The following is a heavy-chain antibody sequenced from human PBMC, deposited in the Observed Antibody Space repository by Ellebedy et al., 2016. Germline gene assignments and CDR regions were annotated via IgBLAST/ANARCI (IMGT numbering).Heavy chain of an antibody. D-gene: IGHD6-19*01. CDR3: AGTIVVAGSGYFQH. CDR1: GGSISSRTYS. CDR2: VYHSGNT. Sequence: SETLSLTCAVSGGSISSRTYSWSWIRQPPGTGLEWIGYVYHSGNTYYNPSLKSRVTISVDRSKNQFSLRLSSMTAADTAMYYCAGTIVVAGSGYFQHWGQGTLVPVSS. J-gene: IGHJ1*01. V-gene: IGHV4-30-2*01.